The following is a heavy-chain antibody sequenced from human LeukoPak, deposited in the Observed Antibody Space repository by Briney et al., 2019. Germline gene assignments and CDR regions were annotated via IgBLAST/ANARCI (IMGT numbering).Heavy chain of an antibody. CDR1: GFTLSSYA. D-gene: IGHD3-22*01. V-gene: IGHV3-23*01. J-gene: IGHJ4*02. Sequence: PGGSLRLSCAASGFTLSSYAMSWVRQAPGKGLEWVSAISGSGGSTYYADSVKGRFTISRDNSKNTLYLQMNSLRAEDTAVYYCAKDRGSSGYYHDYWGQGTLVTVSS. CDR3: AKDRGSSGYYHDY. CDR2: ISGSGGST.